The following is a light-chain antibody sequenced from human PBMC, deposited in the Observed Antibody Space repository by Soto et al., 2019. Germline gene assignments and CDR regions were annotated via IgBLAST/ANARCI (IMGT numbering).Light chain of an antibody. Sequence: QSVLTQPPSVSGAPGQRVTISCTGSSSNIGAGYDVHWYQQLPGTAPKLLIYGNSNRPSGVPDRFSGSKSGTSASLAITGLQAEDEADHHCQSYDSSLSGWVFGGGTKLTVL. CDR3: QSYDSSLSGWV. J-gene: IGLJ3*02. CDR1: SSNIGAGYD. CDR2: GNS. V-gene: IGLV1-40*01.